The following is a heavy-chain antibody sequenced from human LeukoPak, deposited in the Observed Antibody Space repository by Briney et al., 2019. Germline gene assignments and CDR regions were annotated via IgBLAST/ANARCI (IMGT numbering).Heavy chain of an antibody. V-gene: IGHV3-53*01. J-gene: IGHJ4*02. CDR1: EFTFSSYS. Sequence: GGSLRLSCAASEFTFSSYSMSWVRQAPGKGLEWVSVIYSGGSTYYADSVKGRFTISRDNSKNTLYLQMNSLRAEDTAVYYCASMVRGGGPYDYWGQGTLVTVSS. D-gene: IGHD3-10*01. CDR2: IYSGGST. CDR3: ASMVRGGGPYDY.